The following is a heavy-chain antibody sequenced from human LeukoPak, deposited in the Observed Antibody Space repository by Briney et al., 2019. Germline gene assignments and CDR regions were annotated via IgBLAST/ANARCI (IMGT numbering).Heavy chain of an antibody. D-gene: IGHD5-18*01. CDR2: INPNSGGT. CDR1: GYTFTGYY. J-gene: IGHJ6*03. CDR3: ARDGGYSYGYYYYYYYMDV. V-gene: IGHV1-2*02. Sequence: GASVKVSCKASGYTFTGYYMHWVRQAPGQGLEWMGWINPNSGGTNYAQKFQGRVTMTRDTSISTAYMELSRLRSDDTAVYYCARDGGYSYGYYYYYYYMDVWGKGTTVTVSS.